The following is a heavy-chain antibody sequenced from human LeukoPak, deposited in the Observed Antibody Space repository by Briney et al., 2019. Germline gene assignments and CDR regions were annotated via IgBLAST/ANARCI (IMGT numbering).Heavy chain of an antibody. V-gene: IGHV3-30-3*01. J-gene: IGHJ5*02. CDR1: GFTFSSYA. D-gene: IGHD2-21*02. Sequence: PGGSLRLSCAASGFTFSSYAMHWVRQTPGKGLEWVAVISYDGSNKYYADSVKGRFTISRDNSKNTLYLQMNSLRAEDTAVYYCARPTYCGGDCYYNWFDPWGQGTLVTVSS. CDR2: ISYDGSNK. CDR3: ARPTYCGGDCYYNWFDP.